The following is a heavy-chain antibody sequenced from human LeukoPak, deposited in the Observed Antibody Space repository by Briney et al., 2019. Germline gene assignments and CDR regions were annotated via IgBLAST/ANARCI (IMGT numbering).Heavy chain of an antibody. J-gene: IGHJ4*02. CDR1: GFTFNNYA. D-gene: IGHD1-1*01. Sequence: QPGGSLRLSCASSGFTFNNYAMTWVRQAPGKGLEWVSSITASGGSTYCTDSVKGRFTISRDNSKNKLYLQMSSLRAEDTAVYYCARDYPTSGIVTIFDYWGQGTLVTVSS. CDR2: ITASGGST. CDR3: ARDYPTSGIVTIFDY. V-gene: IGHV3-23*01.